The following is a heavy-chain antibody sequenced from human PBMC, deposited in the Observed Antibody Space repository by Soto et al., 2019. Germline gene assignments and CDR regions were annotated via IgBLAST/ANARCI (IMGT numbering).Heavy chain of an antibody. CDR1: GFTFSSCS. CDR2: ISSSSSTI. J-gene: IGHJ5*02. V-gene: IGHV3-48*02. CDR3: ARGLGMANNWFDP. Sequence: EVQLVESGGGLVQPGGSLRLSCAASGFTFSSCSLNWVRQAPGKGLQWVSYISSSSSTIYYADSVKGRFTISRDNAKNSLYLQMNSLRDEDTAVYYCARGLGMANNWFDPWGQGTLVTVSS. D-gene: IGHD6-13*01.